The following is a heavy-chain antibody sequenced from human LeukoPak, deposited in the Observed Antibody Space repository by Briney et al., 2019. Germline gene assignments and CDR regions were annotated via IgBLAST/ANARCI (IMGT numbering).Heavy chain of an antibody. CDR2: IGDSSGYI. V-gene: IGHV3-21*01. J-gene: IGHJ4*02. Sequence: GGSLRLSCAASGFTFSTYSMNWVRQAPGKGLEWVSSIGDSSGYIYYADSVKGRFTISRDNAKNSLYLQMNSLRAEDTAVYYCARVRCSSSWYVLYYFDYWGQGTLVTDSS. CDR1: GFTFSTYS. CDR3: ARVRCSSSWYVLYYFDY. D-gene: IGHD6-13*01.